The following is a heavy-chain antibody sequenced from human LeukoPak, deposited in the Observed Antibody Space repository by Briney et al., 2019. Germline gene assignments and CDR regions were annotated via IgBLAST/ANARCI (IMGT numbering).Heavy chain of an antibody. CDR2: ISGSGGST. J-gene: IGHJ4*02. V-gene: IGHV3-23*01. CDR3: ARDLGTEVAY. Sequence: GGSLRLSCAASGFTFSSYAMSWVRQAPGKGLEWVSAISGSGGSTYYADSVKGRFTISRDNSKNTLYVQMNSLRVADTALYYCARDLGTEVAYWGQGTLVTVSS. CDR1: GFTFSSYA.